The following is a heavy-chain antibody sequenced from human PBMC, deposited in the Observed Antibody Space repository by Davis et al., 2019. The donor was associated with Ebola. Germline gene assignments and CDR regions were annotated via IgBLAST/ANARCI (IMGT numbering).Heavy chain of an antibody. D-gene: IGHD5-24*01. CDR2: MNPNSGNT. Sequence: ASVKVSCKASGYTFTSYDISWVRQATGQGLEWMGWMNPNSGNTGYAQKFQGRVTITRNTSISTAYMELSSLRSEDTAVYYCARGGRGRWLQFTLIDYWGQGTLVTVSS. CDR3: ARGGRGRWLQFTLIDY. CDR1: GYTFTSYD. V-gene: IGHV1-8*03. J-gene: IGHJ4*02.